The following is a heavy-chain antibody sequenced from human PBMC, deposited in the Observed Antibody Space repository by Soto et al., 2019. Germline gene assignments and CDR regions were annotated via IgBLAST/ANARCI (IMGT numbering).Heavy chain of an antibody. CDR2: ISSSSSYI. D-gene: IGHD3-16*02. Sequence: EVQLVESGGGLGKPGGSLRLSCAASGFTFRTYSMNWIRQAPGKRLEWVSSISSSSSYIYYADSVKGRFTNSRANAKNALYLPMNSLRAEDTAVYYCARDLELSGRDYWGQGTLVTVSS. CDR1: GFTFRTYS. J-gene: IGHJ4*02. V-gene: IGHV3-21*01. CDR3: ARDLELSGRDY.